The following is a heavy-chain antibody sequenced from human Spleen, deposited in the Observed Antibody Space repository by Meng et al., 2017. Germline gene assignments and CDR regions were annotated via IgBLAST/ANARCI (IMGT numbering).Heavy chain of an antibody. Sequence: GESLKISCAASGFTFSSYAMSWVRQAPGKGLEWLSYITSSGNNIYYADSVRGRFTISRDNSKNTLYLQMNSLRAEDTAVYYCARSGPLDSSGYYFGYFDYWGQGTLVTVSS. CDR3: ARSGPLDSSGYYFGYFDY. V-gene: IGHV3-48*01. CDR1: GFTFSSYA. CDR2: ITSSGNNI. D-gene: IGHD3-22*01. J-gene: IGHJ4*02.